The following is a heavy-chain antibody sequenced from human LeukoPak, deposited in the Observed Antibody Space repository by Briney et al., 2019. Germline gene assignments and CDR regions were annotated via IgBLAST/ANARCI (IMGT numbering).Heavy chain of an antibody. CDR3: AERGAEVGATVAPGDY. J-gene: IGHJ4*02. CDR1: GFTFSSYG. Sequence: GGSLRLSCAASGFTFSSYGMHWVRQAPGKGLEWVAFIRYDGSNKYYADSVKGRFTISRDDSKNTLYLQMSSLRAEDTAVYYCAERGAEVGATVAPGDYWGQGTLVTVSS. D-gene: IGHD1-26*01. CDR2: IRYDGSNK. V-gene: IGHV3-30*02.